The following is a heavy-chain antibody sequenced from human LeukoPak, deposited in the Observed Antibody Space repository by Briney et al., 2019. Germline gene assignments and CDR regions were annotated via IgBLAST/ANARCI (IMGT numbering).Heavy chain of an antibody. CDR2: INHSGST. CDR1: GGSFSGCY. D-gene: IGHD3-16*02. Sequence: SETLSLTCAVYGGSFSGCYWSWIRQPPGKWLEWIGEINHSGSTNYNPSLKSRVTISVDTSKNQFSLKLSSVTAADTAVYYCARQRGIYDYVWGSYRYAYYFDYWGQGTLVTVSS. V-gene: IGHV4-34*01. J-gene: IGHJ4*02. CDR3: ARQRGIYDYVWGSYRYAYYFDY.